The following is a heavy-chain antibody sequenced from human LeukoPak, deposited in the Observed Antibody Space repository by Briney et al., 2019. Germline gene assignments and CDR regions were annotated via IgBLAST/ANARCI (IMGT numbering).Heavy chain of an antibody. J-gene: IGHJ4*02. CDR3: ARMGYYYDSSGWEAY. Sequence: PGGSLRLSCAASGFTFSSYWMSWVRQAPGKELEWVANIKQDGSEKYYVDSVKGRFTISRDNAKNSLYLQMNSLRAEDTAVYYCARMGYYYDSSGWEAYWGQGTLVTVSS. CDR1: GFTFSSYW. CDR2: IKQDGSEK. V-gene: IGHV3-7*01. D-gene: IGHD3-22*01.